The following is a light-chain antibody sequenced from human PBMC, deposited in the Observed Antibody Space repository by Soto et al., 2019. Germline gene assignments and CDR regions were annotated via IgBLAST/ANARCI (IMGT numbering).Light chain of an antibody. CDR2: EAS. V-gene: IGLV2-23*01. CDR1: NNDVGTYNF. Sequence: QSALTQPASVSGSPGQSITISCTGTNNDVGTYNFVSWYQHHPGKAPKLMIYEASKRASGVSYRFSGSKSANTASLTISGLQAEDEADYYCCSYAGNSALVFGGGTKLTVL. J-gene: IGLJ3*02. CDR3: CSYAGNSALV.